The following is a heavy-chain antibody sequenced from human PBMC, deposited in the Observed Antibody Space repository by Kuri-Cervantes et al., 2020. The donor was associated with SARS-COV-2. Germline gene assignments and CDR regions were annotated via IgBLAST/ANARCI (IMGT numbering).Heavy chain of an antibody. V-gene: IGHV4-38-2*02. CDR1: GYSISSGYY. J-gene: IGHJ4*02. D-gene: IGHD2-2*01. CDR2: IYHSGST. Sequence: SETLSLTCTVSGYSISSGYYWGWIRQPPGKGLDWIGYIYHSGSTYYNPSLKSRVTISVDRSKNQFSLKLSSVNAADTAVYYCARYCSSTSCYGVAFDYWGQGTLVTVSS. CDR3: ARYCSSTSCYGVAFDY.